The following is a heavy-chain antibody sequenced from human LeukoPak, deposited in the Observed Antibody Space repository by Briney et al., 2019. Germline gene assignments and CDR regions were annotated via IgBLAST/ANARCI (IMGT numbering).Heavy chain of an antibody. CDR1: RYTFTHFA. V-gene: IGHV1-3*01. Sequence: SVTDSRKTSRYTFTHFAMHWVRQAPGQRLEGMGCINDDNCNTKNSQRFQERVTITRDTSASTAYMELRGLRSEDTVVYYCARGRWVATKLGYYLDHWGRGTLVTVSP. J-gene: IGHJ4*02. D-gene: IGHD5-12*01. CDR2: INDDNCNT. CDR3: ARGRWVATKLGYYLDH.